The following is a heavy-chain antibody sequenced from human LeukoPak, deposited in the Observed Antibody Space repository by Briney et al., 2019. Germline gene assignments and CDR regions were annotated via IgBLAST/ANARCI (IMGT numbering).Heavy chain of an antibody. D-gene: IGHD5-18*01. CDR2: ISGSGGST. Sequence: GGSLRLSCAASGFTFSSYAMSWVRQAPGKGLEWVSAISGSGGSTYYADSVKGRFTISRGNSKNTLYLQMNSLRAEDTAVYYCAKDTWDSYGYDIDYWGQGTLVTVSS. V-gene: IGHV3-23*01. CDR3: AKDTWDSYGYDIDY. J-gene: IGHJ4*02. CDR1: GFTFSSYA.